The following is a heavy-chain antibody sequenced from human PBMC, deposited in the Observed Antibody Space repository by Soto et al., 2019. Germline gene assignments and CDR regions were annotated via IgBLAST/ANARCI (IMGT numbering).Heavy chain of an antibody. CDR3: ARQPQYSSGWYPGAFDI. D-gene: IGHD6-19*01. CDR1: GGSVSSGSYY. J-gene: IGHJ3*02. V-gene: IGHV4-61*01. Sequence: PSETLSLTCTVSGGSVSSGSYYWSWIRQPSGKGLEWIGYIYYSGSTNYNPSLKSRVTISVDTSKNQFSLKLSSVTAADTAVYYCARQPQYSSGWYPGAFDIWGQGTMVTVSS. CDR2: IYYSGST.